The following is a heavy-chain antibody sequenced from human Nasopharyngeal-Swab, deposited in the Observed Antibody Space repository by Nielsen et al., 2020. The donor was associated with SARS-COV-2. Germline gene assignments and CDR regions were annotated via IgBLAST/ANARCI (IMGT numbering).Heavy chain of an antibody. CDR2: ISSYNGNT. D-gene: IGHD3-9*01. CDR3: ARENYDILTGYRYYYYGMDV. J-gene: IGHJ6*02. CDR1: GYTFTSYC. Sequence: ASAKVSSNASGYTFTSYCIIWLRQPPAHGLEWMGWISSYNGNTNYSQKLQGRVTMTTDTSTSTAYMELRSLRSDDTAVYYCARENYDILTGYRYYYYGMDVWGRGTTVTVAS. V-gene: IGHV1-18*04.